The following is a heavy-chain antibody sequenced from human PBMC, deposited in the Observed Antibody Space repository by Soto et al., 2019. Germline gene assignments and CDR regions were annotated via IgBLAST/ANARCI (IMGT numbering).Heavy chain of an antibody. J-gene: IGHJ5*02. V-gene: IGHV3-74*01. D-gene: IGHD2-21*02. CDR1: GFNFSNHW. Sequence: PGGSLRLSCAASGFNFSNHWLHWVRQRPGEGLVWVSRITSDGKSKAYAESVKGRFAISRDNAKNTLYLQMNGLTAEDTAVYYCARESGDWPLNWFDPWGLGTQVTVSS. CDR3: ARESGDWPLNWFDP. CDR2: ITSDGKSK.